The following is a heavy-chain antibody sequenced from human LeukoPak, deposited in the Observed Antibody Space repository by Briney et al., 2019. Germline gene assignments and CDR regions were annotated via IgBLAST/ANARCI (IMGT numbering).Heavy chain of an antibody. D-gene: IGHD5-12*01. CDR1: GYTFTSYA. J-gene: IGHJ6*02. Sequence: GASVKVSCKASGYTFTSYAMNWVRQAPGQGLEWMGWINTNTGNPTYAQGFTGRFVFSLDTSVSTAYLQISSLKAEDTAVYYCARDWLDIVATTHRGYGMDVWGQGTTVTVSS. CDR3: ARDWLDIVATTHRGYGMDV. CDR2: INTNTGNP. V-gene: IGHV7-4-1*02.